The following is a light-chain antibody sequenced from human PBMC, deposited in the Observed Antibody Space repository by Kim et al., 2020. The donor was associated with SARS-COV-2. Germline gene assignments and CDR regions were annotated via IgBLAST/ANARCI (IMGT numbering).Light chain of an antibody. J-gene: IGKJ2*01. CDR3: QQYGNSPYT. CDR2: GAS. V-gene: IGKV3-20*01. CDR1: QPFYRSY. Sequence: EIVLTQSPGTLSLSPGERATLSCRASQPFYRSYLAWYQQRRGQAPRLLIYGASTRATGIPDRFSGSGSGTDFTLTISRLEPEDFAVYFCQQYGNSPYTFGQGTNWRSN.